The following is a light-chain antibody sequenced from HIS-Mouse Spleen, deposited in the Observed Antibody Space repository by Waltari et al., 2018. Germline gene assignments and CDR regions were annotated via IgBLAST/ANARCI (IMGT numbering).Light chain of an antibody. CDR1: QSISSY. Sequence: DIQMTQSPSSLSASVGDRVTITCRASQSISSYLNWYQQKPGKAPKLLIYAASSLQSGVPSRFSGSGSGTACTLTISSLQPKDFATYYCQQSYSTPPTFGGGTKVEIK. V-gene: IGKV1-39*01. CDR3: QQSYSTPPT. J-gene: IGKJ4*01. CDR2: AAS.